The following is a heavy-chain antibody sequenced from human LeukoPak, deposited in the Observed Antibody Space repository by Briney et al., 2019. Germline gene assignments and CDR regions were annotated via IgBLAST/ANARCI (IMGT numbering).Heavy chain of an antibody. V-gene: IGHV3-21*01. D-gene: IGHD2-2*01. Sequence: PGGSLRLSCAASGFTFSSYSMNWVRQAPGKGLEWVSSISSSSSYIHCVDSLKGRFTISRDNAKNSLYLQMNSLRAEDTAVYHCARGRGYCSSTSCQNWFDPWGQGTLVTVSS. CDR3: ARGRGYCSSTSCQNWFDP. J-gene: IGHJ5*02. CDR2: ISSSSSYI. CDR1: GFTFSSYS.